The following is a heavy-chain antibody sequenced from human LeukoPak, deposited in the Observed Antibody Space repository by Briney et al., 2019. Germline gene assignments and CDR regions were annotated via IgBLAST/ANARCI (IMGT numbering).Heavy chain of an antibody. CDR3: ARGKPTTDYYYYMDV. V-gene: IGHV1-2*02. J-gene: IGHJ6*03. Sequence: ASVKVSCKASGYTFTGYYMHWVRQAPGQGLEWMGWINPNSGGTNYAQKFQGRVTMTRDTSISTAYMELSRLRSDDTAVYYCARGKPTTDYYYYMDVWGKGTTVTVSS. CDR2: INPNSGGT. CDR1: GYTFTGYY. D-gene: IGHD1-1*01.